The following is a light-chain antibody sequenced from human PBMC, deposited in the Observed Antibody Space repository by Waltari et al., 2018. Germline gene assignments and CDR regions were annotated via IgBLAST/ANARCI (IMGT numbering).Light chain of an antibody. Sequence: EIVMTQSPATLSVSPGERATLSCRASETVYSNLAWYQQKPGQAPRLLIYGASTRATGVTARFSGSGSGTVFTITINSRQSEDFAVYYCQQYNKWPPLTFGQGTKVEIK. CDR3: QQYNKWPPLT. J-gene: IGKJ1*01. V-gene: IGKV3-15*01. CDR1: ETVYSN. CDR2: GAS.